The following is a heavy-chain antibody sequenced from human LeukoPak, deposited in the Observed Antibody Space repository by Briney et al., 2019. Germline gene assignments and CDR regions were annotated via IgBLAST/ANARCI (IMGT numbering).Heavy chain of an antibody. J-gene: IGHJ4*02. Sequence: GGSLRLSCAASGFTFSNYWLHWVRQAPGKGLVWVSRISPDGSGTNYADSVKGRFTISRDNAKNTLYLQMNSLRAEDAAVYYCAQGGYSGYWGQGTLVTVSS. CDR1: GFTFSNYW. CDR3: AQGGYSGY. V-gene: IGHV3-74*01. CDR2: ISPDGSGT. D-gene: IGHD1-26*01.